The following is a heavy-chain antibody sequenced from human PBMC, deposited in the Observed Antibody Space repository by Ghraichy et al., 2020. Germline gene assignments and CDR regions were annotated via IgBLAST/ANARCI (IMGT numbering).Heavy chain of an antibody. CDR3: ARLNYLNITGHGTNNMDV. D-gene: IGHD2-8*02. Sequence: SETLSLTCAVYGGSFRDSHWTWIRQPPGKGPEWIGQINYSGGAISNLSLRSRVTISVDRSRNQFSLRLGSVTAADTAVYYCARLNYLNITGHGTNNMDVWGQGTTVTVSS. J-gene: IGHJ6*02. CDR1: GGSFRDSH. CDR2: INYSGGA. V-gene: IGHV4-34*01.